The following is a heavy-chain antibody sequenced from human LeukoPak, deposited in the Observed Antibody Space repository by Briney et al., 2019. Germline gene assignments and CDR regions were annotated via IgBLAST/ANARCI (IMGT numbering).Heavy chain of an antibody. V-gene: IGHV3-23*01. Sequence: GGSLRLSCAASGFTFSTYAMTWVRQAPGKGLEWVSSISASGGTTHYAQSVQGRFTISRDKSKDMLYLQMNSLRAEDTARYYCAKGASPFDYLGQGTLVTVSS. J-gene: IGHJ4*02. CDR1: GFTFSTYA. CDR2: ISASGGTT. CDR3: AKGASPFDY.